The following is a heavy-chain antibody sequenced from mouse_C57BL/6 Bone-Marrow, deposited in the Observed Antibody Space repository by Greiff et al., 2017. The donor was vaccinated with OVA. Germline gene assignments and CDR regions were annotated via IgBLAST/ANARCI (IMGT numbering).Heavy chain of an antibody. J-gene: IGHJ3*01. D-gene: IGHD1-1*01. V-gene: IGHV14-4*01. CDR3: TRYYGSSLAY. CDR1: GFNIKDDY. CDR2: IDPENGDT. Sequence: VQLQQSGAELVRPGASVKLSCTASGFNIKDDYMHWVKQRPEQGLEWLGWIDPENGDTEYASKFQGKATITADTSSNTAYLQLSSLTSEDTAVYYCTRYYGSSLAYWGQGTLDTVSA.